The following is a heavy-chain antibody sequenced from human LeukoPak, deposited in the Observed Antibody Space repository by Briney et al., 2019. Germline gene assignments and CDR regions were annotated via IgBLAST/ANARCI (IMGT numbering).Heavy chain of an antibody. J-gene: IGHJ4*02. Sequence: GASLRLSCAASGFTFSNDAMSWVRQAPGKGLEWVSAILGSGVTTYYADSVKGRFTVSRDNSKSTLYLQMNTLRAADTALYYCAKWGDYDVLTGYYVPDYWGQGTLVTVSS. V-gene: IGHV3-23*01. CDR2: ILGSGVTT. CDR3: AKWGDYDVLTGYYVPDY. D-gene: IGHD3-9*01. CDR1: GFTFSNDA.